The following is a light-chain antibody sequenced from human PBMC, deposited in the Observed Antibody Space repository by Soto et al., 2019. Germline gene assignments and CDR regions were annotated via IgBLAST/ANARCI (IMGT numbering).Light chain of an antibody. CDR1: ESVVSNY. V-gene: IGKV3-20*01. CDR2: DAS. J-gene: IGKJ1*01. CDR3: QQYGSIPWT. Sequence: EIVLTQSPATLSVSPGERATLSCRATESVVSNYLAWYQLKPGQAPRLLIYDASSRATGIPDRFSGSGSGTDFSLTISRLEPEDFAVYYCQQYGSIPWTVGQGTNVDSK.